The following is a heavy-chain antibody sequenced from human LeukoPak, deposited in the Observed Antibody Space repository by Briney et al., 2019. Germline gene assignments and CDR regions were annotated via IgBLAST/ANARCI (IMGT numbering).Heavy chain of an antibody. J-gene: IGHJ5*02. V-gene: IGHV3-11*01. D-gene: IGHD2-15*01. CDR2: ISSSGSTI. Sequence: PGGSLRLSCAASGFTFSDYYMSWIRQAPGEGLEWVSYISSSGSTIYYADSVKGRFTISRDNAKNSLYLQMNSLRAEDTAVYYCARSFRVGNWFDPWGQGTLVTVSS. CDR1: GFTFSDYY. CDR3: ARSFRVGNWFDP.